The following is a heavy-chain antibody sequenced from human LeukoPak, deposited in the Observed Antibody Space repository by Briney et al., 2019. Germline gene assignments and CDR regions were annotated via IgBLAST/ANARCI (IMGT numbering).Heavy chain of an antibody. D-gene: IGHD1-14*01. CDR3: ARNHQATAFDI. CDR1: GGSFSGYY. Sequence: PSETLSLTRAVYGGSFSGYYWSWIRQPPGKGLEWIGEINHSGSTNYNPSLKSRVTISVDTSKNQFSLKLRSVTAADTAVYYCARNHQATAFDIWGQGTMVTVSS. J-gene: IGHJ3*02. CDR2: INHSGST. V-gene: IGHV4-34*01.